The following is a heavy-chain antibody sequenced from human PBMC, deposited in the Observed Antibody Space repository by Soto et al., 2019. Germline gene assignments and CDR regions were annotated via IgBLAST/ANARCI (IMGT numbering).Heavy chain of an antibody. V-gene: IGHV1-69*02. J-gene: IGHJ4*02. CDR2: IIPILGIA. CDR1: GGTFSSYT. CDR3: ARFGGSAWFFDY. D-gene: IGHD3-16*01. Sequence: QVQLVRSGAEVKKPGSSVKVSCKASGGTFSSYTISWVRQAPGQGLEWMGRIIPILGIANYAQKFQGRVTITADKSTSTAYMELSSLRSEDTAVYYCARFGGSAWFFDYWGQGTLVTVSS.